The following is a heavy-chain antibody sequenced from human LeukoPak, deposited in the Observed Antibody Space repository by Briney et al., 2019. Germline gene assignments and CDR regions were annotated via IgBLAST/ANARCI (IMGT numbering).Heavy chain of an antibody. J-gene: IGHJ6*02. Sequence: GRSLRLSCAASGFMFSTYGMHWVRQAPGKGLEWVAVIWYDGSNRYYADSVRGRFTISRDNSKNALYLQMNSLRAEDTDVYYCARDDYGMDVWGQGTTVTVSS. CDR3: ARDDYGMDV. V-gene: IGHV3-33*01. CDR1: GFMFSTYG. CDR2: IWYDGSNR.